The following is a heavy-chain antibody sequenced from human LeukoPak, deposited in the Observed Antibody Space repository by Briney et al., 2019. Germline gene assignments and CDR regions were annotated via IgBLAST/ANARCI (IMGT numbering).Heavy chain of an antibody. CDR3: ARVGGGNYYYYGMDV. CDR2: IYYSGST. D-gene: IGHD4-23*01. CDR1: GGSISSYY. V-gene: IGHV4-59*01. J-gene: IGHJ6*02. Sequence: SETLSLTCTVSGGSISSYYWSWIRQPPGKGLEWIGYIYYSGSTNYNPSLKSRVTISVDTSKNHVSLNLSSVTAADTAVYYCARVGGGNYYYYGMDVWGQGTTVTVSS.